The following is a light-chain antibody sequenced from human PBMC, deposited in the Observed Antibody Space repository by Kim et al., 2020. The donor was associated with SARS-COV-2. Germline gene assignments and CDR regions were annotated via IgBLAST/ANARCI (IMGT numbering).Light chain of an antibody. V-gene: IGLV1-44*01. Sequence: RVTMFCSGSRSNIGSNTLNRYQQVPGTAPKPLIYSNNQRPSGVPDLFSGSKSGTSASLAISGLQSEDEADYYCAAWDESLNAVVFGGWTQLTVL. CDR1: RSNIGSNT. CDR3: AAWDESLNAVV. J-gene: IGLJ2*01. CDR2: SNN.